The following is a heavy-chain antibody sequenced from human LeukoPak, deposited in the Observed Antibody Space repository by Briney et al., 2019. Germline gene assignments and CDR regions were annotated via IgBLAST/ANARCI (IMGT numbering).Heavy chain of an antibody. Sequence: GGSLRHSCAASGFTFSSYGMHWVRQAPGKGLEWVAVIWSDGSNKYYADSVKGRFTISRDNAKNSLYLQMNSLRDEDTAVYYCARGGYSSSWYARDAFDIWGQGTMVTVSS. CDR2: IWSDGSNK. J-gene: IGHJ3*02. CDR3: ARGGYSSSWYARDAFDI. D-gene: IGHD6-13*01. CDR1: GFTFSSYG. V-gene: IGHV3-33*01.